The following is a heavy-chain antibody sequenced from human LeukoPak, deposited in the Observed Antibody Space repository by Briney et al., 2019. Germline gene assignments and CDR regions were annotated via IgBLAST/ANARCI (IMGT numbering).Heavy chain of an antibody. CDR2: IKQDGSEK. CDR3: VSSGWYGGYFDF. J-gene: IGHJ4*02. V-gene: IGHV3-7*03. Sequence: GGSLRLSCAASGFTVSSNYMSWVRQAPGKGLEWVANIKQDGSEKYYVDSVKGRFTISRDNAKNSLYLQMNSLRAEDTAVYYCVSSGWYGGYFDFWGQGILVTVSS. CDR1: GFTVSSNY. D-gene: IGHD6-19*01.